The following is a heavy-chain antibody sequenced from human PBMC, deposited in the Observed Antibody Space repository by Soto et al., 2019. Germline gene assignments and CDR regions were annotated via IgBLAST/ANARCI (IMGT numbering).Heavy chain of an antibody. CDR3: ARALPTVTYYYYYYMDV. D-gene: IGHD4-17*01. Sequence: QVQLQESGPGLVKPSQTLSITCTVSGGSISSGGYYWSWIRQHPGKGLEWIGYIYYSGSTYYNPSLKSRVTISVDTSKNQFSLKLSSVTAADTSVYYCARALPTVTYYYYYYMDVWGKGTTVTVSS. V-gene: IGHV4-31*03. CDR2: IYYSGST. J-gene: IGHJ6*03. CDR1: GGSISSGGYY.